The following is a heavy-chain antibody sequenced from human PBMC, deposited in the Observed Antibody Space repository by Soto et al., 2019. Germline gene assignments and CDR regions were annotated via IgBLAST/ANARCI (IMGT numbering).Heavy chain of an antibody. CDR1: GGFVNSDTHS. D-gene: IGHD2-15*01. V-gene: IGHV4-61*01. J-gene: IGHJ6*02. CDR3: ARAPSLGGSPSYGMDV. CDR2: IYYSGST. Sequence: PSETLSLTCTVSGGFVNSDTHSWSWIRQPPGKGLEWIGYIYYSGSTNYNPSLKSRVTISVDTSKNQFSLKLSSVTAADTAVYYCARAPSLGGSPSYGMDVWGQGTTVTVSS.